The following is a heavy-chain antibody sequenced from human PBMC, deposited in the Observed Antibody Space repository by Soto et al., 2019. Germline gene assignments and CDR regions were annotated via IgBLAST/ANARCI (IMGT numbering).Heavy chain of an antibody. CDR2: IYYSGST. D-gene: IGHD3-10*01. Sequence: SETLSLTCTVSGGSISSGDYYWSWIRQPPGKGLEWIGYIYYSGSTYYNPSLKSRVTISVDASKNQFSLKLSSVTAADTAVYYCARASITMVRGVMYYYYGMDVWGQGTTVTVSS. CDR3: ARASITMVRGVMYYYYGMDV. CDR1: GGSISSGDYY. V-gene: IGHV4-30-4*01. J-gene: IGHJ6*02.